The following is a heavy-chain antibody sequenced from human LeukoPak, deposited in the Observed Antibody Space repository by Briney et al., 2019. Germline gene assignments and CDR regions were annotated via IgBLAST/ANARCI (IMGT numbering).Heavy chain of an antibody. J-gene: IGHJ4*02. V-gene: IGHV1-2*02. D-gene: IGHD3-3*01. CDR1: GYTFTGYY. CDR3: ARDSDILRFSEWLLSY. Sequence: ASVKVSCKASGYTFTGYYIHWVRQASGQGLEWMGWINPNSGGTNYAQKFQGRVTMTRDTSISTAYMDLSRLRSDDTAVYYCARDSDILRFSEWLLSYWGQGTLVTVSS. CDR2: INPNSGGT.